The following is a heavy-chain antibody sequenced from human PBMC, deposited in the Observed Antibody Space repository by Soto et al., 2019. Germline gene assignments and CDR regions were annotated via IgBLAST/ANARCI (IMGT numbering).Heavy chain of an antibody. V-gene: IGHV4-59*01. D-gene: IGHD2-15*01. Sequence: SETLSLTCTVSGGSISYYHWSWIRQPPGKGLEWIGYIYYSGSTNYNPSLKSRVTMSVDASKNQFSLKLNSVTAADTAVYYCARYRSTSAALGFDYWGQGTLVTVSS. CDR1: GGSISYYH. J-gene: IGHJ4*02. CDR2: IYYSGST. CDR3: ARYRSTSAALGFDY.